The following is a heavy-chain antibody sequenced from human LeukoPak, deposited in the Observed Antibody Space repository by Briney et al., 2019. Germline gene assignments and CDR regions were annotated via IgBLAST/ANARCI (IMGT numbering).Heavy chain of an antibody. D-gene: IGHD3-10*01. Sequence: PGGSLRLSCAASGFTFRSYAMNWVRQAPGKGLEWVSVISGSGGSTYYADSVKGRFTISRDNSKNTLYLQMNSLRAEDTAVYYCARDGGYYGSGSYYNPSYWGQGTLVTVSS. CDR2: ISGSGGST. CDR1: GFTFRSYA. CDR3: ARDGGYYGSGSYYNPSY. J-gene: IGHJ4*02. V-gene: IGHV3-23*01.